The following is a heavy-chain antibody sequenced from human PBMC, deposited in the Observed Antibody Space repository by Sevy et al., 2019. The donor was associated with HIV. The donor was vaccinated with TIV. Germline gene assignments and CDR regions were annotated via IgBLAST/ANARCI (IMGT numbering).Heavy chain of an antibody. CDR2: ISAGGGRT. J-gene: IGHJ3*02. D-gene: IGHD3-10*01. V-gene: IGHV3-23*01. Sequence: GGSLRLSCAASGITFSSYAMSWVRQAPGKGLEWVSGISAGGGRTYHADSVKGRFTMSGDKSKNTLYLQMNSLTAEDTAVYYCASLLTEDPFDIWGQGTIVTVSS. CDR3: ASLLTEDPFDI. CDR1: GITFSSYA.